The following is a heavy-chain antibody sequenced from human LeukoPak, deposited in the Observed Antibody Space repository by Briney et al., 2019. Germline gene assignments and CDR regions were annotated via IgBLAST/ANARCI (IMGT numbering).Heavy chain of an antibody. V-gene: IGHV3-72*01. CDR3: AREGMVRGILDAFDI. Sequence: GGSLRLSCAASGFTFSDHYMDWVRQAPGKGLEWVSRHRNKANSYTREYAASVKGRFTISRDDSKNSLYLEMNSLKTEDTAVYYCAREGMVRGILDAFDIWGQGTMVTVSS. D-gene: IGHD3-10*01. J-gene: IGHJ3*02. CDR2: HRNKANSYTR. CDR1: GFTFSDHY.